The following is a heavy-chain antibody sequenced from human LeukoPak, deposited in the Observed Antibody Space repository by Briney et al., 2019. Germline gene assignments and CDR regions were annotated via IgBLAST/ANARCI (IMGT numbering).Heavy chain of an antibody. V-gene: IGHV3-30-3*01. J-gene: IGHJ4*02. CDR2: ISYDGSNK. Sequence: GGSLRLSCAASGFTFSSYAMHWVRQAPGKGLEWVAVISYDGSNKYYADSVKGRFTISRDNSKNTLYLQMNGLRAEDTAVYYCARDSGIDFWSGYYVAYQPPSGYWGQGTLVTVSS. D-gene: IGHD3-3*01. CDR3: ARDSGIDFWSGYYVAYQPPSGY. CDR1: GFTFSSYA.